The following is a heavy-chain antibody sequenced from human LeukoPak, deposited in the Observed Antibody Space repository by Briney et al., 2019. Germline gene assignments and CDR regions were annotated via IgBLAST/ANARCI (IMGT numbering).Heavy chain of an antibody. CDR2: ISAYNGNT. V-gene: IGHV1-18*01. CDR3: ARVSPGVYAFDI. J-gene: IGHJ3*02. CDR1: GYTLTSYG. Sequence: ASAKVSCKASGYTLTSYGISSVRPAPGQGLEWMGWISAYNGNTNSAQKLQGRVTMTTDTSTSTAYMELRSLRSDDTAVYYCARVSPGVYAFDIWGQGTMVTVSS. D-gene: IGHD2-21*01.